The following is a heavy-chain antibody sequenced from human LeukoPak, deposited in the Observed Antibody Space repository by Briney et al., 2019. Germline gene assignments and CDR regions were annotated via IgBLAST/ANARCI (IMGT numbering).Heavy chain of an antibody. CDR1: GFTFSSYA. V-gene: IGHV3-23*01. J-gene: IGHJ4*02. CDR3: AKTDIVVVPAAVRGYYFDY. D-gene: IGHD2-2*01. Sequence: PGGSLRLSCAASGFTFSSYAMSWVRQAPGKGLEWVSAISGSGGSTYYADSVKGRFTISRDNSKNTLYLQMNSLRAEDTAVYYCAKTDIVVVPAAVRGYYFDYWGQGTLVTVSS. CDR2: ISGSGGST.